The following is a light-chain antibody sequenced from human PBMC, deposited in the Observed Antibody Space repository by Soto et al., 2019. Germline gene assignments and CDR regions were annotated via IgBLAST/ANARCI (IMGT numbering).Light chain of an antibody. CDR1: QDIDNS. Sequence: IQLTQSPSSLSASVGETVTITCRASQDIDNSLNWYQHNPGKAPKLLVYAVSFLETGVPSRCSGRGAGKFFSLIINILPSDDFATYYCQQHDGRPTMTFGQGTRLESK. V-gene: IGKV1-33*01. CDR2: AVS. J-gene: IGKJ5*01. CDR3: QQHDGRPTMT.